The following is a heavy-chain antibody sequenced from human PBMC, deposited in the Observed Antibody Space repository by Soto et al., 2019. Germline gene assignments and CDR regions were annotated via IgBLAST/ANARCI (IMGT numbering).Heavy chain of an antibody. CDR2: INPSGGST. J-gene: IGHJ4*02. D-gene: IGHD5-12*01. V-gene: IGHV1-46*01. CDR1: GYTFTSYY. CDR3: ARGRASPRDGYTEFDY. Sequence: GASVKVSCKASGYTFTSYYMHWVRQAPGQGLEWMGIINPSGGSTSYAQKFQGRVTMTRDTSTSTVYMELSSLRSEDTAVYYCARGRASPRDGYTEFDYWGQGTLVTVSS.